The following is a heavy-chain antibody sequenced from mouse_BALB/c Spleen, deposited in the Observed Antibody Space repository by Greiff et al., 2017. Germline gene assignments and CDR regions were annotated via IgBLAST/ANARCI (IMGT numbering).Heavy chain of an antibody. D-gene: IGHD1-1*01. Sequence: VQLQQSGAELAKPGASVSMSCKASGYSFTSYWMHWVNQRPGQGLEWIGYINPSTGYTEYNQKFKDKATLTADKSSSTAYMQLSSLTSEDSAVYYCAREKDYYGSSTWGAMDYWGQGTSVTVSS. J-gene: IGHJ4*01. CDR3: AREKDYYGSSTWGAMDY. V-gene: IGHV1-7*01. CDR2: INPSTGYT. CDR1: GYSFTSYW.